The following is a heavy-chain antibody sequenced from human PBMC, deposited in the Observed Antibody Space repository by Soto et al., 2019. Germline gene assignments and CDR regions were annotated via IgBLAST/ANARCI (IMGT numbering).Heavy chain of an antibody. V-gene: IGHV4-39*01. CDR1: GGSISSGSYY. J-gene: IGHJ5*02. Sequence: SETLSLTCTVSGGSISSGSYYLGWISQPPGKGLEWIGSIYYSWSTYYNPSLKSRVTISVYTSKNQFSLKLSSVTAADTAVYYCASSGYYYNWFDPWGQGTLVTVSS. D-gene: IGHD3-22*01. CDR2: IYYSWST. CDR3: ASSGYYYNWFDP.